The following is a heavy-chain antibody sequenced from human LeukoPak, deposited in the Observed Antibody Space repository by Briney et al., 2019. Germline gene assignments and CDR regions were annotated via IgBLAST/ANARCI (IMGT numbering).Heavy chain of an antibody. CDR1: GGSISSNY. D-gene: IGHD6-13*01. CDR3: ARDLGSSWYPGNWFDP. Sequence: SETLSLTCTVSGGSISSNYWSWIRQPPGKGLEWIAYIYYSGSTNYNPSLKSRVTISVDTPKNQFSLKLSSVTAADTAVYYCARDLGSSWYPGNWFDPWGQGTLVTVSS. V-gene: IGHV4-59*01. J-gene: IGHJ5*02. CDR2: IYYSGST.